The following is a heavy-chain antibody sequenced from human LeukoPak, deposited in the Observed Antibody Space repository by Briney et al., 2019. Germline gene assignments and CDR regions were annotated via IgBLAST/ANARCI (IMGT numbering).Heavy chain of an antibody. CDR2: IIPIFGTA. CDR3: ARGDLLYYFDC. D-gene: IGHD2-15*01. V-gene: IGHV1-69*01. J-gene: IGHJ4*02. Sequence: SGKVSCKASGGTFSSYAISWVRQAPGQGLEWMGGIIPIFGTANYAQKFQGRVTITANASTRTPYMELSSLGSEDTAVYYCARGDLLYYFDCWGQGTLVTVSS. CDR1: GGTFSSYA.